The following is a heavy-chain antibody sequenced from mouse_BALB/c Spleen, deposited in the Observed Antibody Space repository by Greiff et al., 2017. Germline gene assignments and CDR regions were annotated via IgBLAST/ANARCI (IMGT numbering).Heavy chain of an antibody. CDR3: ASYGYGFAY. CDR2: ISSGGSYT. Sequence: EVHLVESGGGLVKPGGSLKLSCAASGFTFSSYAMSWVRQSPEKRLEWVAEISSGGSYTYYPDTVTGRFTISRDNAKNTLYLEMSSLRSEDTAMYYCASYGYGFAYWGQGTLVTVSA. D-gene: IGHD1-2*01. J-gene: IGHJ3*01. CDR1: GFTFSSYA. V-gene: IGHV5-9-4*01.